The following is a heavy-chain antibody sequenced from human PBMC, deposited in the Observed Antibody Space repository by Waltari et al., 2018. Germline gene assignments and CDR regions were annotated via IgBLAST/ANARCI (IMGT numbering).Heavy chain of an antibody. Sequence: QVQLVQSGAEVKKPGASVKVSGTASGYTFTSSDINSVRQATGQGLQWMGWMNPNSGNTGYAQKFQGRVTMTRNTSISTAYMELSSLRSEDTAVYYCARGASGSYVNWFDPWGQGTLVTVSS. J-gene: IGHJ5*02. D-gene: IGHD1-26*01. CDR2: MNPNSGNT. V-gene: IGHV1-8*01. CDR1: GYTFTSSD. CDR3: ARGASGSYVNWFDP.